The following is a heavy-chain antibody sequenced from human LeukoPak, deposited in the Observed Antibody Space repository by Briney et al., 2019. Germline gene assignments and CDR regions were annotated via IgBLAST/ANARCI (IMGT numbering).Heavy chain of an antibody. CDR3: ARQGYDFWSGYPGHYYYYMDV. CDR2: IYYSGST. J-gene: IGHJ6*03. Sequence: SETLSLTCTVSGGSISSSSYYWGWIRQPPGKGLEWIGSIYYSGSTYYNPSLKSRVTISVDTSKHQFSLKLSSVTAADTAVYYCARQGYDFWSGYPGHYYYYMDVWGKGTTVTVSS. D-gene: IGHD3-3*01. V-gene: IGHV4-39*01. CDR1: GGSISSSSYY.